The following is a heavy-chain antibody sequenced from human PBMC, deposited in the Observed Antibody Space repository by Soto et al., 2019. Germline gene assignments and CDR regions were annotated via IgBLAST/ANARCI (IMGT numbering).Heavy chain of an antibody. V-gene: IGHV3-30*18. CDR3: AKDTGAKYDFWSGYYSLQIETYYYYGMDV. CDR2: ISYDGSNK. J-gene: IGHJ6*02. D-gene: IGHD3-3*01. Sequence: GGSLRLSCAASGFTFSSYGMHWVRQAPGKGLEWVAVISYDGSNKYYADSVKGRFTISRDNSKNTLYLQMNSLRAEDTAVYYCAKDTGAKYDFWSGYYSLQIETYYYYGMDVWGQGTTVTVSS. CDR1: GFTFSSYG.